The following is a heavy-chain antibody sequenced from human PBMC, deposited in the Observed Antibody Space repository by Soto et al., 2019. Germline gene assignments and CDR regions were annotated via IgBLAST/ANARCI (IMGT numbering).Heavy chain of an antibody. Sequence: VMLCLSWSVAWGSIVGSGGCWGWIRQPPGKGLEWIGQISHSGTTNYNPSLTSRVTISVDKSKNRFSLKLTSVTAADTAVYYCAARLFWSSPWTDRSPDYWGQRTLVPGSS. V-gene: IGHV4-39*07. CDR2: ISHSGTT. D-gene: IGHD3-3*01. CDR1: WGSIVGSGGC. CDR3: AARLFWSSPWTDRSPDY. J-gene: IGHJ4*02.